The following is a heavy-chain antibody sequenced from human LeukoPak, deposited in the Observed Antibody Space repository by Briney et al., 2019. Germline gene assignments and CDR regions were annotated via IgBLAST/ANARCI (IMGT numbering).Heavy chain of an antibody. J-gene: IGHJ6*03. D-gene: IGHD4-17*01. CDR1: GDYIGSYY. V-gene: IGHV4-4*07. CDR2: NYTSENT. CDR3: AREGDYGDYSKSFYYMDV. Sequence: PSETLSLTCTVSGDYIGSYYWSWLRQPAGKGLEWIGRNYTSENTYYNASLKSRVTMSGDMSTSQFSLRLTSVTAADTAVYYCAREGDYGDYSKSFYYMDVWGKGTTVTVSS.